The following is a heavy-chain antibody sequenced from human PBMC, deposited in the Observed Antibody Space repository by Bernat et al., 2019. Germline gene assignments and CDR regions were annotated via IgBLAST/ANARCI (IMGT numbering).Heavy chain of an antibody. V-gene: IGHV3-30*04. J-gene: IGHJ4*02. D-gene: IGHD3-3*01. CDR1: GFTFSFYS. CDR2: ISSDGSKD. CDR3: ARVESTSSSYYFDY. Sequence: QVHLVESGGGVVQPGGSLRLSCAASGFTFSFYSMHWVRRAPGKGLEWVSVISSDGSKDYYADSVKGRFTISRDNSKKTMYLQMNSVRAEDTALYYCARVESTSSSYYFDYWGQGTPVTVSS.